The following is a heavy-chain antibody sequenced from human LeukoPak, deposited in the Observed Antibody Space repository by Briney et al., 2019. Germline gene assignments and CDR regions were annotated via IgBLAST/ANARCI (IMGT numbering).Heavy chain of an antibody. J-gene: IGHJ3*02. CDR3: ARYCSSTSCYDAFDI. CDR1: GYTFTSYA. CDR2: FNAGNGNT. V-gene: IGHV1-3*01. D-gene: IGHD2-2*01. Sequence: GASVKVSCKASGYTFTSYAMHWVRQAPGQRLEWMGWFNAGNGNTKYSQKFQGRVTITRDTSASTAYMELSSLRSEDTAVYYCARYCSSTSCYDAFDIWGQGTMVTVSS.